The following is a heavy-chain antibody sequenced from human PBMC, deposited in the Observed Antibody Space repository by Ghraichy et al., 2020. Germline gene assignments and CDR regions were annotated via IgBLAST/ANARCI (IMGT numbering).Heavy chain of an antibody. CDR2: FDPEDGET. CDR1: VYTLTELS. D-gene: IGHD6-19*01. J-gene: IGHJ6*02. V-gene: IGHV1-24*01. CDR3: ATADRDSSGWIWGPYGMDV. Sequence: ASVKVSCKVSVYTLTELSMHWVRQAPGKGLEWMGGFDPEDGETIYAQKFQGRVTMTEDTSTDTAYMELSSLRSEDTVVYYCATADRDSSGWIWGPYGMDVWGQGTTVTVYS.